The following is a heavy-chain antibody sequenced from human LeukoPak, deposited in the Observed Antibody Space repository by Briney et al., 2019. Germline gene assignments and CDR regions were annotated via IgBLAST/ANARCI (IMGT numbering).Heavy chain of an antibody. V-gene: IGHV3-30-3*01. Sequence: GRSLRLSCAASGFTFSSYAMHWVRQAPGKGLEWVAVISYDGSNKYYADSVKGRFTISRDNSKNTLYLQMNSLRAEDTAVYYCARDIFEVGAVDYWGQGTLVTVSS. D-gene: IGHD1-26*01. CDR2: ISYDGSNK. J-gene: IGHJ4*02. CDR1: GFTFSSYA. CDR3: ARDIFEVGAVDY.